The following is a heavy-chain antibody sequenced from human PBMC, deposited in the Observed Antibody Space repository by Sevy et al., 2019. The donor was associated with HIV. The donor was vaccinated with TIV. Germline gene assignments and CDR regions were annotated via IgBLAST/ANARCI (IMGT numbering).Heavy chain of an antibody. D-gene: IGHD5-18*01. Sequence: GGSLRLSCAASGFTFSSYNMNWVRQAPGKGLEWVSSISSSSTNIYYADSVKGRFTISRDNAKKSLYLQMNSLRAEDTAVYYCVRERGYSYGYEDYWGQGTLVTVSS. CDR1: GFTFSSYN. J-gene: IGHJ4*02. CDR3: VRERGYSYGYEDY. V-gene: IGHV3-21*01. CDR2: ISSSSTNI.